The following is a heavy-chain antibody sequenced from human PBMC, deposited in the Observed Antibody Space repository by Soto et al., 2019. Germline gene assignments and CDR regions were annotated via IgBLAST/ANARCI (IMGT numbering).Heavy chain of an antibody. CDR2: ISSSSSYI. Sequence: GGSLRLSCAASGFTFSSYSMNWVRQAPGKGLEWVSSISSSSSYIYYADSVKGRFTISRDNAKNSLYLQMNSLRAEDTAVYYCARNIVATKTQLYYYGMDVWGQGTTVTVSS. J-gene: IGHJ6*02. CDR3: ARNIVATKTQLYYYGMDV. D-gene: IGHD5-12*01. V-gene: IGHV3-21*01. CDR1: GFTFSSYS.